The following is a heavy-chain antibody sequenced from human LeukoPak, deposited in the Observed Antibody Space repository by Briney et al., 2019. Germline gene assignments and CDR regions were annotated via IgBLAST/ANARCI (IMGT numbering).Heavy chain of an antibody. Sequence: SESLSLTCAVYGGSFNDYYWIWIRQPPGKGLEWIGEIKPSGRTNYNPSLKSRVTISVDTSKNQFSLKLSSVTAADTAVYYCARHGEEPDHYDSSGRSEYFQHWGQGTLVTVSS. V-gene: IGHV4-34*01. CDR1: GGSFNDYY. CDR2: IKPSGRT. J-gene: IGHJ1*01. CDR3: ARHGEEPDHYDSSGRSEYFQH. D-gene: IGHD3-22*01.